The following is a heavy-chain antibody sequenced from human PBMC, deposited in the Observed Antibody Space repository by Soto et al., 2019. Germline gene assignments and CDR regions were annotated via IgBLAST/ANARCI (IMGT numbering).Heavy chain of an antibody. J-gene: IGHJ4*02. V-gene: IGHV3-15*01. CDR1: GFNFNNAW. CDR2: SKSVPDGDKT. Sequence: EVQLVESGGGLVNPGGSLRLSCTASGFNFNNAWMSWVRQAPGKGLEWLGRSKSVPDGDKTDYAAPVKDRFTLSRVDSQNMFYLLMDGLRTEDSAIYYCTTAPHYFGSGSSVRDYCGLGPVVTVSS. D-gene: IGHD3-10*01. CDR3: TTAPHYFGSGSSVRDY.